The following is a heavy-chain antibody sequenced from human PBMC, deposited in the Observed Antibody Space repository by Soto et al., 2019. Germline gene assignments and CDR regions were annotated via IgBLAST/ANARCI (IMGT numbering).Heavy chain of an antibody. Sequence: SLRLSCAASGFTFDDYAMHWVRQAPGKGLEWVSGISWNSGSIGYSDSVKGRFTISRDNAKNSLYLQMNSLRAEDTALYYCAKDMAEGCSSTSCHDAFDIWGQGTMVTVSS. J-gene: IGHJ3*02. V-gene: IGHV3-9*01. CDR2: ISWNSGSI. CDR3: AKDMAEGCSSTSCHDAFDI. CDR1: GFTFDDYA. D-gene: IGHD2-2*01.